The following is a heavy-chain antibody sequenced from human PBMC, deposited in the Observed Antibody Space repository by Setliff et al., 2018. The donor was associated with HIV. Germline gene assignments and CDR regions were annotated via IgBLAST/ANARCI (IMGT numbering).Heavy chain of an antibody. CDR2: IKPSGGST. J-gene: IGHJ4*02. CDR1: GYTFTSYY. V-gene: IGHV1-46*01. Sequence: VKVSCKASGYTFTSYYMHWVRQAPGQGLEWMGIIKPSGGSTSYAQKFQGRVTMTRDTSTSTVYMELSSLRSEDTAVYYCARDPNRIAVAGTFDYWGQGTLVTVSS. CDR3: ARDPNRIAVAGTFDY. D-gene: IGHD6-19*01.